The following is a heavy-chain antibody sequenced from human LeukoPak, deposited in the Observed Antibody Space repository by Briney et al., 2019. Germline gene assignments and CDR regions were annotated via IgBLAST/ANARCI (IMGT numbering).Heavy chain of an antibody. CDR3: ARAGNYYGRHTNWFDP. V-gene: IGHV3-21*01. Sequence: GGSLRLSCAAYGFIFSSYSMNWVRQAPGKGLEWVSSISSGSSYIYYADSVKGRFTISRDNAKNSLYLQMNSLRAEDTAVYYCARAGNYYGRHTNWFDPWGQGTLVTVSS. J-gene: IGHJ5*02. D-gene: IGHD3-10*01. CDR1: GFIFSSYS. CDR2: ISSGSSYI.